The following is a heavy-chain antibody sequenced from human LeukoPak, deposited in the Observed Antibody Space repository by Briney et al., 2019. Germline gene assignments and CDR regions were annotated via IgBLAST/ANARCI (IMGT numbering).Heavy chain of an antibody. V-gene: IGHV1-69*05. J-gene: IGHJ5*02. CDR2: IIPIFGTA. Sequence: ASVKVSCKASGYTFTSYAMNWVRQAPGQGLEWMGGIIPIFGTANYAQKFQGRVTITTDESTSTAYMELSSLRSEDTAVYYCARVGSSLHNWFDPWGQGTLVTVSS. CDR3: ARVGSSLHNWFDP. D-gene: IGHD6-13*01. CDR1: GYTFTSYA.